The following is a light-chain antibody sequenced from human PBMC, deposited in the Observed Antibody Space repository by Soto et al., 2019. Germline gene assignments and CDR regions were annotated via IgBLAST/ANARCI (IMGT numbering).Light chain of an antibody. J-gene: IGKJ1*01. CDR1: QSVASSH. CDR2: GTS. CDR3: QQYGSSPQT. Sequence: EIVLTQSPGTLSLSPGERATLSCRASQSVASSHLAWYRQKPGQAPRLLIYGTSSRATGIPDRFSGSGSGTDFTLTISRLEPEDFAVYYCQQYGSSPQTFGQGTKVDI. V-gene: IGKV3-20*01.